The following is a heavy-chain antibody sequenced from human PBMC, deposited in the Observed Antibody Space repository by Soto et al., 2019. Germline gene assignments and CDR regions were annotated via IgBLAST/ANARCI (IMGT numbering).Heavy chain of an antibody. Sequence: SETLSLTCTVSGGSISSYYLSWIRQPPGKGLEWIGYIYYSGSTNYNPSLKSRVTISVDTSKNQFSLKLSSVTAADTAVYYCARRYYDFWSGLYYYYMDVWGKGTTVTVSS. CDR2: IYYSGST. CDR3: ARRYYDFWSGLYYYYMDV. D-gene: IGHD3-3*01. CDR1: GGSISSYY. J-gene: IGHJ6*03. V-gene: IGHV4-59*01.